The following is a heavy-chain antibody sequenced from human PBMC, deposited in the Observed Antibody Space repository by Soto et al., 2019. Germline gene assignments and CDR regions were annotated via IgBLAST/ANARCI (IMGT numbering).Heavy chain of an antibody. Sequence: QVQLQQWGAGLLKPSETLSLTCAVYGGSFSGYYWSWIRQPPGKGLEWIGEINHSGSTNYNPSLKSXXTXSXXTSKNQVSLKLSSVTAADTAVYYCARGRAAAEFDYWGQGTLVTVSS. CDR1: GGSFSGYY. CDR3: ARGRAAAEFDY. CDR2: INHSGST. V-gene: IGHV4-34*01. J-gene: IGHJ4*02. D-gene: IGHD6-13*01.